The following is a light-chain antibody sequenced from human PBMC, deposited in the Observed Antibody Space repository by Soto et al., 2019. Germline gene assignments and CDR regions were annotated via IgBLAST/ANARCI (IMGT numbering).Light chain of an antibody. CDR1: NSNIGSNY. CDR2: RNS. CDR3: ATWDDRLSGVV. V-gene: IGLV1-47*01. Sequence: QSVLTQSPSASGPPGQRVTISCSGINSNIGSNYVHWYQQFPGTAPKVLIYRNSQRPSGVPDRFSGSKSGISASLAISGLRSEDEADYFCATWDDRLSGVVFGGGTKLTVL. J-gene: IGLJ2*01.